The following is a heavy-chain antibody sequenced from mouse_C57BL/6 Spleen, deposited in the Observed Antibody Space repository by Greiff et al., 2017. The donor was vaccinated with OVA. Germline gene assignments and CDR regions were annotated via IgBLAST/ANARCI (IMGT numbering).Heavy chain of an antibody. Sequence: EVQLVQSGGDLVKPGGSLKLSCAASGFTFTSYGMSWVRQTPDKRLEWVATISSGGSYTYYPDSVKGRFTISRDNAKTTLYLHMSSLKSEDTAMYYCARDSSGELAMDYWGQGTSVTVSS. V-gene: IGHV5-6*01. CDR2: ISSGGSYT. CDR3: ARDSSGELAMDY. D-gene: IGHD3-2*02. J-gene: IGHJ4*01. CDR1: GFTFTSYG.